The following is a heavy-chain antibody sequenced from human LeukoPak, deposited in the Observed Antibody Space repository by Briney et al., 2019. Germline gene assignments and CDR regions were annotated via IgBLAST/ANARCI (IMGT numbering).Heavy chain of an antibody. Sequence: GGSLRLSCASSGFTFSSYEMIWVRQAPGKELEWISYISGSGSTIYYADSLKGRFTISRDNAKNSLFLHMNSLRAEDTAVYYFLREGNYFFDSWGQRNLVTVSS. V-gene: IGHV3-48*03. D-gene: IGHD1-7*01. J-gene: IGHJ4*02. CDR2: ISGSGSTI. CDR1: GFTFSSYE. CDR3: LREGNYFFDS.